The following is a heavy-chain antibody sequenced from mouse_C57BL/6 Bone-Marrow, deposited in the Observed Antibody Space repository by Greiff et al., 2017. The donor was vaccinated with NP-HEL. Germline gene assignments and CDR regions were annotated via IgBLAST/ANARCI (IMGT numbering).Heavy chain of an antibody. CDR3: ARSTYGNYPAWFAY. Sequence: QVQLQQSGTELVKPGASVKLSCKASGYTFTSYWMHWVKQRPGQGLEWIGNINPSNGGTNYNEKFKSKATLTVDKSSSTAYMQLSSLTSEDSAVYYCARSTYGNYPAWFAYWGQGTLVTVSA. CDR1: GYTFTSYW. V-gene: IGHV1-53*01. CDR2: INPSNGGT. J-gene: IGHJ3*01. D-gene: IGHD2-1*01.